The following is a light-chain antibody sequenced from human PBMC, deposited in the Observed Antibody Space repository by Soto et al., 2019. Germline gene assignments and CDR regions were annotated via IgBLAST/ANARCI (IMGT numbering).Light chain of an antibody. CDR1: QSVSKY. Sequence: EIVLTQSPATLYLSPGERATLSCRTSQSVSKYFAWYQQKPGRAPRLLIYDASSRATGIPARFIGSWSGTDFALTISSLEPEDFAIYYCQQRNNWPITFGQGTRLEIK. V-gene: IGKV3-11*01. J-gene: IGKJ5*01. CDR2: DAS. CDR3: QQRNNWPIT.